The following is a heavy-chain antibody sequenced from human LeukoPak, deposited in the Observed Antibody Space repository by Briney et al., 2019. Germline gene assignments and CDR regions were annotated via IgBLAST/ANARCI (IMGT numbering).Heavy chain of an antibody. Sequence: GGSPRLSCAASGFTFSSYWMHWVRQAPGKGLVWVSRINTDGSSTSYADSVKGRFTISRDNAKNTLYLQMNSLRAEDTAVYYCARGNPSLYYYGSGSIDYWGQGTLVTVSS. D-gene: IGHD3-10*01. CDR2: INTDGSST. V-gene: IGHV3-74*01. CDR3: ARGNPSLYYYGSGSIDY. CDR1: GFTFSSYW. J-gene: IGHJ4*02.